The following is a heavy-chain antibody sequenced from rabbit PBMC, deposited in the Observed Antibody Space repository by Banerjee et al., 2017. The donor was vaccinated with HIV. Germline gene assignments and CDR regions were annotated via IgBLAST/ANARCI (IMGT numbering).Heavy chain of an antibody. V-gene: IGHV1S45*01. CDR2: IGAGST. CDR3: ARDAGYAGSNL. CDR1: GFSFSSSYW. D-gene: IGHD4-2*01. Sequence: QEQLEESGGDLVKPGASLTLTCTASGFSFSSSYWICWVRQAPGKGLEWIACIGAGSTYYATWAKGRFTISKTSSTTVTLQMTSLTAADTATYFCARDAGYAGSNLWGPGTLVTVS. J-gene: IGHJ4*01.